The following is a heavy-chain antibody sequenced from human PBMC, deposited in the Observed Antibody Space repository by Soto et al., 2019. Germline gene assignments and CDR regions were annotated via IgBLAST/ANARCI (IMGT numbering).Heavy chain of an antibody. Sequence: RSLRLSCAASGFTFSSYSMNWVRQAPGKGLEWVSAISGSGGSTYYADSVKGRFTISRDNSKNTLHLQMNNLRAEDTAVYYCAKVTITMVRGVTGAWDYWGQGTLVTVSS. CDR1: GFTFSSYS. V-gene: IGHV3-23*01. J-gene: IGHJ4*02. CDR2: ISGSGGST. D-gene: IGHD3-10*01. CDR3: AKVTITMVRGVTGAWDY.